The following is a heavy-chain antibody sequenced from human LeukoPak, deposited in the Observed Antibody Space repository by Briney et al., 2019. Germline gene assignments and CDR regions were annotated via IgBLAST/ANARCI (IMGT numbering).Heavy chain of an antibody. V-gene: IGHV3-23*01. CDR1: GFTFSSYA. CDR2: ISGSGGST. CDR3: AKDQGSVAAAVSWFDP. D-gene: IGHD6-13*01. Sequence: GGSLRLSCAASGFTFSSYAMSWVRQAPGRGLEWVSAISGSGGSTYYADSVKSRFTISRDNSKNTLYPQMNSLRAEDTAVYYCAKDQGSVAAAVSWFDPWGQGTLVTVSS. J-gene: IGHJ5*02.